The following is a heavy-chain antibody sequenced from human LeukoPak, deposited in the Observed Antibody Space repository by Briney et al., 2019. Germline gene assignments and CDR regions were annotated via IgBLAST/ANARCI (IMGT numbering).Heavy chain of an antibody. Sequence: EASVKVSCKASGYTFTNYYIHWVRQAPGQGLEWVGIINPSGGGTSYAQKFQGRATMTSDTSTSTVYMELSSLRSEDTAVYYCARPRIVAGGTFDYWGQGTLVTVSS. CDR3: ARPRIVAGGTFDY. CDR2: INPSGGGT. V-gene: IGHV1-46*01. J-gene: IGHJ4*02. D-gene: IGHD6-13*01. CDR1: GYTFTNYY.